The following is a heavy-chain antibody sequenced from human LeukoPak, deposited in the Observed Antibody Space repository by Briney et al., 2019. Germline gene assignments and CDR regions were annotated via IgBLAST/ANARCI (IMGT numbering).Heavy chain of an antibody. CDR3: ARDLGAVGATNDGDY. CDR1: GYTFTSHY. D-gene: IGHD1-26*01. Sequence: ASVKVSCKASGYTFTSHYMHWVRQAPGQGLEWMGIINPSGGSTSYAQKFQGRVTMTRDTSTSTVYMELSSLRSEDTAVYYCARDLGAVGATNDGDYWGQGTLVTVSS. CDR2: INPSGGST. J-gene: IGHJ4*02. V-gene: IGHV1-46*01.